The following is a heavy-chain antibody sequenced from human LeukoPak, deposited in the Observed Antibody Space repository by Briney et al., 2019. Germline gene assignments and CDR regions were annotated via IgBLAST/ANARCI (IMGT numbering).Heavy chain of an antibody. D-gene: IGHD2-2*01. J-gene: IGHJ4*02. V-gene: IGHV3-11*01. Sequence: GGSLRLSCAASGFTFSDYYMSWIRQAPGKGLEWVSYIRSSGSTIYYADSVKGRFTISRDNAKNSLYLQMNSLRAEDTAVYYCASPGVSVVVPAYFDYWGQGTLVTVSS. CDR1: GFTFSDYY. CDR2: IRSSGSTI. CDR3: ASPGVSVVVPAYFDY.